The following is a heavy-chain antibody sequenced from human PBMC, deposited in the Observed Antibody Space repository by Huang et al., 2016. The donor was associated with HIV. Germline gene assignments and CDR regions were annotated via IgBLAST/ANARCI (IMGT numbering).Heavy chain of an antibody. CDR1: GGPFSSYA. CDR3: ARTAYSYGFRQGYNWFDP. CDR2: IIPILGRA. V-gene: IGHV1-69*13. D-gene: IGHD5-18*01. J-gene: IGHJ5*02. Sequence: QVLLVQSGAEVRKPGSSVKVSCTAFGGPFSSYAISWVRQAPGQGREWMGGIIPILGRAKYTQKFQGRVTITVDESTNTGYMELTRLTSEDTAVYYGARTAYSYGFRQGYNWFDPWGQGTPVTVSS.